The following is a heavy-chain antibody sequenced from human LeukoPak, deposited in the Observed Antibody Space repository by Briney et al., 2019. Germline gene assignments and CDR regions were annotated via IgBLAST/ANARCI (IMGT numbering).Heavy chain of an antibody. CDR2: SNPNSGGK. D-gene: IGHD5-12*01. CDR1: GYTFTGYY. Sequence: SVKVSCKASGYTFTGYYMHWVRDAPGQGLEWMGWSNPNSGGKNYAPKFQGRVPMTRDTSISTAYMELSRLRSDDTAVYYCARESPGDIVATWHPNWFDPWGQGTLVTVSS. CDR3: ARESPGDIVATWHPNWFDP. J-gene: IGHJ5*02. V-gene: IGHV1-2*02.